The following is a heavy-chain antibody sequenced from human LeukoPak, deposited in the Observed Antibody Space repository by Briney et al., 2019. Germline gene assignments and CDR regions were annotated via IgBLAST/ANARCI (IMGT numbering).Heavy chain of an antibody. CDR2: INPNSGGT. CDR1: GYTFTGYY. J-gene: IGHJ5*02. Sequence: ASVKVSCKASGYTFTGYYMHWVRQAPGQGLEWMGCINPNSGGTNYAQKFQGRVTMTRDTSISTAYMELSRLRSDDTAVYYCARVPLYYDFWSGYSNWFDPWGQGTLVTVSS. CDR3: ARVPLYYDFWSGYSNWFDP. V-gene: IGHV1-2*02. D-gene: IGHD3-3*01.